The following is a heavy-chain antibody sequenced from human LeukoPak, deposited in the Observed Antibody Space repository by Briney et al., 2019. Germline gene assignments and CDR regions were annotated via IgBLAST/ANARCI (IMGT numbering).Heavy chain of an antibody. V-gene: IGHV3-30-3*01. CDR2: ISYDGSNK. CDR3: ARVQRANTAIDY. Sequence: PGGSLRLSCEASGFTFSSYAMHWVRQAPGKGLEWVAVISYDGSNKYYADSVEGRFTISRDNSKNTLYLQMNSLRAEDTAVYYCARVQRANTAIDYWGQGTLVTVSS. D-gene: IGHD5-18*01. CDR1: GFTFSSYA. J-gene: IGHJ4*02.